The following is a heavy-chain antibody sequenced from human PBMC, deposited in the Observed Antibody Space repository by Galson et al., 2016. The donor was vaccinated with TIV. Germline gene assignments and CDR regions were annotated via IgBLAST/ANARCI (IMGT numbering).Heavy chain of an antibody. Sequence: SVKVSCKASGYTFTSYDINWVRQATGQGLEWMGWMNPNSGNTGYAQKFRGRVTMTRNTSVRTAYMKLSSLRSEDTAVYYGARSGDYGDYWGQGTLVTVSS. CDR1: GYTFTSYD. V-gene: IGHV1-8*02. J-gene: IGHJ4*02. D-gene: IGHD4-17*01. CDR3: ARSGDYGDY. CDR2: MNPNSGNT.